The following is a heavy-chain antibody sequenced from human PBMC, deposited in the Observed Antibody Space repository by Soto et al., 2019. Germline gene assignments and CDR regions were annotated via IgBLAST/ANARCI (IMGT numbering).Heavy chain of an antibody. V-gene: IGHV4-34*01. Sequence: PSETLSLTCAVYGGSFSHYFWAWIRQPPGKGLEWIGEINHGGSTDYNPSLKSRVAISADTPKNQFSLRLTSVTAADTAVYYCARISTYYDFWTDYYPDVWGQGTTVTVSS. CDR2: INHGGST. CDR3: ARISTYYDFWTDYYPDV. CDR1: GGSFSHYF. J-gene: IGHJ6*02. D-gene: IGHD3-3*01.